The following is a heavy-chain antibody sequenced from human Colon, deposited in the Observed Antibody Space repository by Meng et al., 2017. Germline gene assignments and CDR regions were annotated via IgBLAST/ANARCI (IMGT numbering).Heavy chain of an antibody. Sequence: ASVKVSCKASGYTFTGYYMHWVRQAPGQGLEWMGWINPNSGGTNYAQKFQGRVTMTRDTSISTAYMELSRLRSEDTAVYYCARAENNYGSGSYSDYWGQGTLVTVSS. CDR3: ARAENNYGSGSYSDY. J-gene: IGHJ4*02. CDR1: GYTFTGYY. V-gene: IGHV1-2*02. D-gene: IGHD3-10*01. CDR2: INPNSGGT.